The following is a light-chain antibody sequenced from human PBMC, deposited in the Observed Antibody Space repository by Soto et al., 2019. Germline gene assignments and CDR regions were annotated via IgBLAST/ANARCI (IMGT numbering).Light chain of an antibody. V-gene: IGKV3-20*01. CDR1: QSSTSTS. Sequence: EIVLTQSPGTLSLSPGDRATLSCRASQSSTSTSLAWYQQKPGQAPRLLIYGASTRATGIPDRFSGSGSGTDFTLTITRLEKEDGAVYSCQQYAGSTITFGQGTRLEIK. CDR3: QQYAGSTIT. CDR2: GAS. J-gene: IGKJ5*01.